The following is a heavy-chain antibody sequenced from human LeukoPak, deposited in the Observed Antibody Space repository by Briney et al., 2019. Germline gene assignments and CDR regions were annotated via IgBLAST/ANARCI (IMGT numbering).Heavy chain of an antibody. CDR3: ARALRPTKPAAALRD. CDR1: GFTFSSYS. CDR2: ISSFSGTI. Sequence: GSLRLSCAASGFTFSSYSMNWVRQAPGKGLEWVSYISSFSGTIYYADSVKGRFTISRDNAKNSLYLQMNSLRAEDTAVYYCARALRPTKPAAALRDWGQGTLVTVSS. V-gene: IGHV3-48*01. D-gene: IGHD2-2*01. J-gene: IGHJ4*02.